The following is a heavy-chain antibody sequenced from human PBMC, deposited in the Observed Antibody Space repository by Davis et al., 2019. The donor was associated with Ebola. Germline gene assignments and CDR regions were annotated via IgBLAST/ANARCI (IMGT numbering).Heavy chain of an antibody. CDR1: GFTFTRYA. CDR3: ATLHCSGSYLCFDY. Sequence: GESLKISCAASGFTFTRYAMSLVRQAPGKGLEWVSAISGSGGSTYYADSVKGRFTISRDNSKNTLYLQMNSLRAEETAVYYCATLHCSGSYLCFDYWGQGTLVTVSS. J-gene: IGHJ4*02. D-gene: IGHD3-10*02. CDR2: ISGSGGST. V-gene: IGHV3-23*01.